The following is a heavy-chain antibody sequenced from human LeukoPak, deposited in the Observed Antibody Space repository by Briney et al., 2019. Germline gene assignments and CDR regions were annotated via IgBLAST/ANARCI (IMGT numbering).Heavy chain of an antibody. Sequence: PGGSLRLSCAASGFTFSSYAMHWVRQAPGRGLEWVAVISSDGGSKYYADSVKGRFTISRDNSKNTLYLQMNSLRAEDTAVYYCAKVMEWLVDWFFDYWGQGTLVTVSS. D-gene: IGHD6-19*01. V-gene: IGHV3-30-3*01. J-gene: IGHJ4*02. CDR3: AKVMEWLVDWFFDY. CDR1: GFTFSSYA. CDR2: ISSDGGSK.